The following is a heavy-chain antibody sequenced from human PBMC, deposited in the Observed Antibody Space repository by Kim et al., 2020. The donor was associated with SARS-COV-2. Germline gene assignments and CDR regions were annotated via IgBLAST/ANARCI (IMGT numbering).Heavy chain of an antibody. CDR3: ARVADYYDSSGYPD. Sequence: ASVKVSCKASGYTFTSYAMHWVRQAPGQRLEWMGWINAGNGNTKYSQKFQGRVTITRDTSASTAYMELSSLRSEDTAVYYCARVADYYDSSGYPDWGQGTLVTVSS. V-gene: IGHV1-3*01. CDR2: INAGNGNT. J-gene: IGHJ4*02. CDR1: GYTFTSYA. D-gene: IGHD3-22*01.